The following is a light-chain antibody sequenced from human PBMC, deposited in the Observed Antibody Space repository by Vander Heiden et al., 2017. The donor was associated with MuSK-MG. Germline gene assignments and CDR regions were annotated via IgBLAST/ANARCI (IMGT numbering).Light chain of an antibody. J-gene: IGLJ3*02. V-gene: IGLV3-19*01. CDR1: SLRSYY. CDR2: GKN. CDR3: NSRDSSGNHVV. Sequence: SSELTQDPAVSVALGQTVRITCQGDSLRSYYASWYQQKPGQDPVLVIYGKNNRPSGIPDRFSGSSSGNTASLTITGAQAEEEADYYCNSRDSSGNHVVFGGGTKLTVL.